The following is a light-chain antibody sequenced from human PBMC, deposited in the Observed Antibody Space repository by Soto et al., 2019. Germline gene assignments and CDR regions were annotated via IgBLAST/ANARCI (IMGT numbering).Light chain of an antibody. Sequence: EIVLTQSPGTLSLSPGERATLSCRASQSVSSSYSAWYQQKPGQAPRLLIYAASSRATGIPDRFSGSGSGTDFTLTINSLEPEDFAGYYCQQYGSSITFGQGTRLEIK. CDR3: QQYGSSIT. J-gene: IGKJ5*01. CDR1: QSVSSSY. V-gene: IGKV3-20*01. CDR2: AAS.